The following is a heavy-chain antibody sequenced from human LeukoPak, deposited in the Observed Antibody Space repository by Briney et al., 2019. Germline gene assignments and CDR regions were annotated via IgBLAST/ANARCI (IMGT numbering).Heavy chain of an antibody. Sequence: SETLTLTCTVSGGSISSYYWSWIRQPPGKGLEWIWYIYYSGSTNYNPSLKSRVIISVDTSKNQFSLRLSSVTAADTGVYYCARVTGYMIEDYFDYWGQGTLVSVFS. D-gene: IGHD3-22*01. V-gene: IGHV4-59*01. CDR1: GGSISSYY. CDR2: IYYSGST. CDR3: ARVTGYMIEDYFDY. J-gene: IGHJ4*02.